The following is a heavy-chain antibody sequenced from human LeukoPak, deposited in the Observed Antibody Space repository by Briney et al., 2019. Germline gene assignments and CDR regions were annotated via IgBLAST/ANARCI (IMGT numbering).Heavy chain of an antibody. CDR2: INSNSSYI. Sequence: GGSLRLSCAASGFTFSSYSMNWVRQAPGKGLEWVSSINSNSSYIYYADSVKGRFTISRDNAKNSLCLQMNSLRDEDTAVYYCAGAYYDFWSGYHQLSDAFDIWGQGTMVTVSS. D-gene: IGHD3-3*01. CDR3: AGAYYDFWSGYHQLSDAFDI. CDR1: GFTFSSYS. J-gene: IGHJ3*02. V-gene: IGHV3-21*01.